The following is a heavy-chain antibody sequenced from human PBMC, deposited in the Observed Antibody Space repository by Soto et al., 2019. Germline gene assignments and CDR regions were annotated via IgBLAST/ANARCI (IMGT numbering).Heavy chain of an antibody. CDR3: ARVGYSYGYDY. J-gene: IGHJ4*02. V-gene: IGHV4-30-4*01. D-gene: IGHD5-18*01. Sequence: SETLSLTCTVSGGSINNGDYFWSWIRQPPGKGLEWIGYIYYSGSTSSNPSLRSRITISIDTSKNQFSLNLSSVTAADTAVYYCARVGYSYGYDYWGQGTLVTVS. CDR2: IYYSGST. CDR1: GGSINNGDYF.